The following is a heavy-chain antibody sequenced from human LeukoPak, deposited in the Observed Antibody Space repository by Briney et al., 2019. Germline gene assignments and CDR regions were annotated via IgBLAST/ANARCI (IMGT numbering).Heavy chain of an antibody. D-gene: IGHD6-13*01. CDR2: ISGSGTSI. CDR1: GFTFSSYA. V-gene: IGHV3-23*01. CDR3: AKDISPSRGSSSWTIDY. J-gene: IGHJ4*02. Sequence: GGSLRLSCAASGFTFSSYAMNWVRQAPGRGLEWVSAISGSGTSIYYADCVKGRFTISRDNSNNTLHLQMNSLRAEDTALYYCAKDISPSRGSSSWTIDYWGQGILVTVSS.